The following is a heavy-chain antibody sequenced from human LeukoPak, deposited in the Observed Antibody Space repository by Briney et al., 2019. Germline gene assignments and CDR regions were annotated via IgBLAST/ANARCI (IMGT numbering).Heavy chain of an antibody. Sequence: PGGSLRLSCAASGFTFSDYWMSWVRQAPGKGLEWVAKMKPDGSEEYNVDSVKGRFTISRDNAKNSLYLQMDSLRVDDTAVYYCTRWARYCSSGSCYSWFDPWGQGTLVTVSP. CDR2: MKPDGSEE. J-gene: IGHJ5*02. CDR1: GFTFSDYW. CDR3: TRWARYCSSGSCYSWFDP. V-gene: IGHV3-7*01. D-gene: IGHD2-15*01.